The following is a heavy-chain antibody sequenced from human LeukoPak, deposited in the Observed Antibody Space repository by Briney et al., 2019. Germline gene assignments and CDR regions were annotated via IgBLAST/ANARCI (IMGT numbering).Heavy chain of an antibody. D-gene: IGHD1-26*01. V-gene: IGHV1-18*01. CDR2: ISAYNGNT. Sequence: ASVNVSCKASGYTFMKYGFSWVRQAPGQGLEWLGWISAYNGNTKYAEKFQGRVTMTTDTSTSTAYMELRSLRSDDTAVYHCARDPKWEGWNTEGRVMDVWGQGTTVTVSS. J-gene: IGHJ6*02. CDR3: ARDPKWEGWNTEGRVMDV. CDR1: GYTFMKYG.